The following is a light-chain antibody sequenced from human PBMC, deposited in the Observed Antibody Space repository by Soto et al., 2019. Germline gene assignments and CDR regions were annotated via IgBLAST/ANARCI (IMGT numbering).Light chain of an antibody. J-gene: IGKJ1*01. CDR2: GAP. Sequence: EIVLTQSPGTLSLSLGERATLSCRASQSVSSTYLAWYQHRPGKAPRLLIYGAPSRATGIPDRFSGSGSGTDFTLIISSLEPEDFAVYYCQQYGNSFVGFGQGTKVDIK. CDR3: QQYGNSFVG. V-gene: IGKV3-20*01. CDR1: QSVSSTY.